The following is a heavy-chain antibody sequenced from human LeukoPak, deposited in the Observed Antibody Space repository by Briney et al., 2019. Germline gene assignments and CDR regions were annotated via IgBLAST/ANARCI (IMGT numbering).Heavy chain of an antibody. D-gene: IGHD3-22*01. Sequence: RSGGSLRLSCAASGFTFSDCYMSWIRQAPGKGLEWVSYISSSGSTIYYADSVKGRSTISRDNAKNSLYLQMNSLRAENTAVYYCASGRDSIGPPLFDPWGQETLVTVSS. CDR1: GFTFSDCY. CDR3: ASGRDSIGPPLFDP. CDR2: ISSSGSTI. V-gene: IGHV3-11*04. J-gene: IGHJ5*02.